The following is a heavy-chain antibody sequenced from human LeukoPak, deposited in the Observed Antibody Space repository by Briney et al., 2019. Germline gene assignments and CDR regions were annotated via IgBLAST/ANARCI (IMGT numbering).Heavy chain of an antibody. V-gene: IGHV3-21*01. CDR1: GFTFSSYS. D-gene: IGHD5-18*01. J-gene: IGHJ4*02. Sequence: PGGSLRLSCAASGFTFSSYSMDWVRQAPGKGLEWVSSISSSSSYIYYADSVKGRFTISRDNAKNSLYLQMNSLRAEGTAVYYCARARQRRYSYGYWEPYYFDYWGQGTLVTVSS. CDR3: ARARQRRYSYGYWEPYYFDY. CDR2: ISSSSSYI.